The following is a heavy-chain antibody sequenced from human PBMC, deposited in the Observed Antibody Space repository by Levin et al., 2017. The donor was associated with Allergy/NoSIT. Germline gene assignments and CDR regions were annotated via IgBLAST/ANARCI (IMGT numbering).Heavy chain of an antibody. V-gene: IGHV4-34*01. Sequence: PSETLSLTCAVYGGSFSGYYWSWIRQPPGKGLEWIGEINHSGSTNYNPSLKSRVTISVDTSKNQFSLKLSSVTAADTAVYYCARAAMVRGSSVDYWGQGTLVTVSS. CDR1: GGSFSGYY. CDR3: ARAAMVRGSSVDY. CDR2: INHSGST. D-gene: IGHD3-10*01. J-gene: IGHJ4*02.